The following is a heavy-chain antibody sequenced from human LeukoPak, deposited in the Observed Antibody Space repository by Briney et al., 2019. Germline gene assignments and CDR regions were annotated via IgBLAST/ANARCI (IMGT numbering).Heavy chain of an antibody. CDR3: SGEQLWLVD. D-gene: IGHD5-18*01. J-gene: IGHJ4*02. CDR1: AGSISSYY. Sequence: PGTLSHTCTVSAGSISSYYWIWIRQPAGKGQEGFGRIYTSRSTNYSPSLKSSLTNSVYPSNNQFSLNLRSVTSSHTYVYYWSGEQLWLVDWGQRTLVTVSS. V-gene: IGHV4-4*07. CDR2: IYTSRST.